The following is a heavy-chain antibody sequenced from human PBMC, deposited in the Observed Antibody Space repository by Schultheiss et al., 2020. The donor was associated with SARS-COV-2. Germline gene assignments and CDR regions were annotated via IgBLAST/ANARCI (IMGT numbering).Heavy chain of an antibody. V-gene: IGHV5-10-1*01. CDR1: GYSFTSYW. J-gene: IGHJ5*02. CDR3: ARLALYCSGGSCYSRFDP. CDR2: IDPSDSYT. D-gene: IGHD2-15*01. Sequence: GESLKISCKGSGYSFTSYWISWVRQMPGKGLEWMGRIDPSDSYTNYSPSFQGHVTISADKSISTAYLQWSSLKASDTAMYYCARLALYCSGGSCYSRFDPWGHGTLVTVSS.